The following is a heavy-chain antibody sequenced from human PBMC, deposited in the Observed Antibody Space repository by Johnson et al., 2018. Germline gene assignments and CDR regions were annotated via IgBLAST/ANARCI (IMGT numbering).Heavy chain of an antibody. Sequence: VQLVESGGGLVQPGGSLRLSCAASGFTFSSHAMSWVRQAPGEGLEWVSSISGSGGSTYYADSVKGRFTISRDNSKNTWYLQRNSLRAEDTAVYYRAKDQVLYDYDSSGYRADAFDIWGQGTMVTVSS. CDR3: AKDQVLYDYDSSGYRADAFDI. CDR2: ISGSGGST. D-gene: IGHD3-22*01. J-gene: IGHJ3*02. CDR1: GFTFSSHA. V-gene: IGHV3-23*04.